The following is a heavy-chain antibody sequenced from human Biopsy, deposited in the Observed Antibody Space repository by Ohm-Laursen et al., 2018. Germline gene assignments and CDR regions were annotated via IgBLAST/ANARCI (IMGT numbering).Heavy chain of an antibody. CDR2: INHSGRT. J-gene: IGHJ6*02. Sequence: TLSLTCAVYGESFNGYYWSWIRQTPGKGLEWIGEINHSGRTDYNPSLKSRVTISVDTSKNQFSLKVRSVTAADTAVYYCVRGVDYYDPYHYYALDVWGQGTTVTVSS. CDR3: VRGVDYYDPYHYYALDV. CDR1: GESFNGYY. D-gene: IGHD3-22*01. V-gene: IGHV4-34*01.